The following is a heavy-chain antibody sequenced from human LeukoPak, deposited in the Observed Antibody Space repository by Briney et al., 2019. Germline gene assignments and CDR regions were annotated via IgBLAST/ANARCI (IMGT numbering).Heavy chain of an antibody. CDR2: ISGSGGST. Sequence: PGGSLRLSCAASGFTFSSYAMSWVRQAPGKGLEWVSAISGSGGSTYYADSVKGRFTISRDNSKNTLYLQMNSLRAEDTAVYYCAKRGDSSSWSELDYWGQGTLVTVSS. V-gene: IGHV3-23*01. D-gene: IGHD6-13*01. CDR3: AKRGDSSSWSELDY. CDR1: GFTFSSYA. J-gene: IGHJ4*02.